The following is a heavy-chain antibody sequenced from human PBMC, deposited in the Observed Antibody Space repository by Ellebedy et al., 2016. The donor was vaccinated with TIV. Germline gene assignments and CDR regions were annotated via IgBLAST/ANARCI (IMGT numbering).Heavy chain of an antibody. J-gene: IGHJ4*02. CDR2: IFSAADGGET. D-gene: IGHD4-23*01. V-gene: IGHV3-23*03. CDR3: TRDAAGNGGKLDY. CDR1: GFTFSNYA. Sequence: GESLKISCAASGFTFSNYAMCWVRQAPGKGLEWVSVIFSAADGGETHYADSVKGRFTISRDSSKNTLYLQMNSLRAEDTAVYYCTRDAAGNGGKLDYWGQGALVTVSS.